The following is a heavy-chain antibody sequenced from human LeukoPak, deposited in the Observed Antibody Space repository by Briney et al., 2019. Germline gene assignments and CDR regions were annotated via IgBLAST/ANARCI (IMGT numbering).Heavy chain of an antibody. V-gene: IGHV3-30-3*01. Sequence: GGSLRLSCAASGITFINHAMGWVRQAPGKGLEWVAVISYDGSDTYYADSVKGRFTISRDNSKSTLYLQMNSLRVDDTAVYYCARNPGVGSSWYRLHYWGQGTLVTVSS. J-gene: IGHJ4*02. D-gene: IGHD6-13*01. CDR2: ISYDGSDT. CDR1: GITFINHA. CDR3: ARNPGVGSSWYRLHY.